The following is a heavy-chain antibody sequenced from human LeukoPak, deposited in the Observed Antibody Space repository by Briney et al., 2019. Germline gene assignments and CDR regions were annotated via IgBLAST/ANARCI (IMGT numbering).Heavy chain of an antibody. CDR2: ISAYNGNT. CDR3: ARLDPLYYYDSSGYFSTNWFDP. Sequence: GASVTVSCKASGYTFTSYGISWVRQAPGQGLEWMGWISAYNGNTNYAQKLQGRVTMTTDTSTSTAHMELRSLRSDDTAVYYCARLDPLYYYDSSGYFSTNWFDPWGQGTLVTVSS. V-gene: IGHV1-18*01. CDR1: GYTFTSYG. J-gene: IGHJ5*02. D-gene: IGHD3-22*01.